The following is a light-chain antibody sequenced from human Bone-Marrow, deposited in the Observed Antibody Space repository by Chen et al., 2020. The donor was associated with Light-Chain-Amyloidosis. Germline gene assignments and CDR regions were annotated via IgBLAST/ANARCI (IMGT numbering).Light chain of an antibody. J-gene: IGKJ1*01. Sequence: DIQMTQSPSSLSASVGDRVTITCRASQDITNYLAWFQQRPGKAPKPLISAASSLQSGVPSRFSGSGAKTYFTLTISSLQPEDSATYDCQQYDSYPPTFGQGTKVEIK. V-gene: IGKV1-16*01. CDR2: AAS. CDR1: QDITNY. CDR3: QQYDSYPPT.